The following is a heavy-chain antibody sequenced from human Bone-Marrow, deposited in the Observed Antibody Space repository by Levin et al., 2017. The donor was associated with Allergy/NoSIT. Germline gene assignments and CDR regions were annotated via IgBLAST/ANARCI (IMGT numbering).Heavy chain of an antibody. D-gene: IGHD3-10*01. CDR3: TKGVLSGKHLYYFDF. CDR2: ITGGSAFT. CDR1: GFAFRSYV. J-gene: IGHJ4*02. Sequence: PGGSLILSCSASGFAFRSYVMSWVRPAPGKGLEWVSTITGGSAFTYYADSVKGRSTISRDNSGNTVSLQIDNLRAEDTAVYYCTKGVLSGKHLYYFDFWGQGTLVTVSS. V-gene: IGHV3-23*01.